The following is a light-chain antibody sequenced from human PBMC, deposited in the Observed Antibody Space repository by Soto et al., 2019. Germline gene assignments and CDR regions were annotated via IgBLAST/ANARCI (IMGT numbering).Light chain of an antibody. J-gene: IGKJ1*01. V-gene: IGKV3-11*01. CDR1: QYINTR. Sequence: EIVLTQSPATLSSFPGDRVTLTCRASQYINTRLAWYQHRPGQAPRFLIYQTSIRAAGIPARFSASGAGTDFTLTISDVQPEDFALYYCHQRQSWPRTCGQGTKVDI. CDR3: HQRQSWPRT. CDR2: QTS.